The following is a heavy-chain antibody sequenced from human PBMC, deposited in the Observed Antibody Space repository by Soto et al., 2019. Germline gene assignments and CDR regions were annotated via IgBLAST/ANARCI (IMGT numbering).Heavy chain of an antibody. V-gene: IGHV1-69*08. CDR2: IIPMFGST. Sequence: VKVSCKASGGPFIHSTFSWVRQAPGHRPEWMGMIIPMFGSTNSAQKFRDRVTFSADTYTNTAYMELSSLRSEDPAVYSCATPSGLLGQYRALPDNWGQGTLGTV. CDR1: GGPFIHST. CDR3: ATPSGLLGQYRALPDN. D-gene: IGHD5-12*01. J-gene: IGHJ4*02.